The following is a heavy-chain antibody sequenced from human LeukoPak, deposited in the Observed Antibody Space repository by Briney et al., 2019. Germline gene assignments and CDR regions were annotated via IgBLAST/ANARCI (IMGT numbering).Heavy chain of an antibody. J-gene: IGHJ3*02. V-gene: IGHV4-39*01. D-gene: IGHD5-24*01. CDR1: GGSISSSSYY. CDR3: ARVRPKRWLQLRQNAFDI. CDR2: IYYSGST. Sequence: SETLSLTCTVSGGSISSSSYYWGWIRQPPGKGLEWIGSIYYSGSTYYNPSLKSRVTISVDTSKNQFSLKLSSVTAADTAVYYCARVRPKRWLQLRQNAFDIWGQGTMVTVSS.